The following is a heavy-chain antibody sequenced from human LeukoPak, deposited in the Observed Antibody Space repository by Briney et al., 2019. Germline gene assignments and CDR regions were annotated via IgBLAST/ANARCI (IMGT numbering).Heavy chain of an antibody. V-gene: IGHV4-34*01. Sequence: PSETLSLTCAVYGGSFSGYYWSWIRQPPGKGLEWIGEINHSGSTNYNPSLKSRVTISVDTSKNQFSLKLSSVTAADTAVYYCARVAARITMVRGVPKLFDYWGQGTLVTVSS. D-gene: IGHD3-10*01. CDR3: ARVAARITMVRGVPKLFDY. J-gene: IGHJ4*02. CDR1: GGSFSGYY. CDR2: INHSGST.